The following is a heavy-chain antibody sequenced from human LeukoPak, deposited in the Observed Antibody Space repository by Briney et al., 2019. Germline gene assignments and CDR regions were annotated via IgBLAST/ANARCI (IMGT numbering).Heavy chain of an antibody. CDR2: ISDIGSI. J-gene: IGHJ4*02. V-gene: IGHV4-59*12. CDR3: ARGASYYYGSGSYFVY. D-gene: IGHD3-10*01. CDR1: GGSISSYY. Sequence: ETLSLTCTVSGGSISSYYWSWIRQPPGKGLEWIAYISDIGSINYNPSLKSRVTISVDTSKNQFSLKLSSVTAADTAVYYCARGASYYYGSGSYFVYWGQGTLVTVSS.